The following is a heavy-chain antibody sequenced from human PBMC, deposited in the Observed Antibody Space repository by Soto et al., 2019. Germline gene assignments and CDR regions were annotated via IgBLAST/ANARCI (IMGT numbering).Heavy chain of an antibody. Sequence: ASVKVSFKASGYTFTGYYMHWVRQAPGQGLEWMGWINPNSGGTNYAQKFQGRVTMTRDTSISTAYMELSRLRSDDTAVYYCARDRGIILTGPKGWFDPWGQGTLVTVSS. D-gene: IGHD3-9*01. J-gene: IGHJ5*02. V-gene: IGHV1-2*02. CDR3: ARDRGIILTGPKGWFDP. CDR2: INPNSGGT. CDR1: GYTFTGYY.